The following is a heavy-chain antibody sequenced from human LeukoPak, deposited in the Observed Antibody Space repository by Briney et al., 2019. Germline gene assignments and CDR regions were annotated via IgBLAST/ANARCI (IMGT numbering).Heavy chain of an antibody. D-gene: IGHD3-22*01. V-gene: IGHV4-59*01. Sequence: PSETLSLTCTVSGGSISGYYWRWIRQPPGKGLEWIGYIYYRGSTNYNPSLKSRVTISVDTSTNQFSLKLSSVTAADTAVYYCARAPAYYYDSSGYYYVFYFDYWGQGTLVTVSS. J-gene: IGHJ4*02. CDR1: GGSISGYY. CDR3: ARAPAYYYDSSGYYYVFYFDY. CDR2: IYYRGST.